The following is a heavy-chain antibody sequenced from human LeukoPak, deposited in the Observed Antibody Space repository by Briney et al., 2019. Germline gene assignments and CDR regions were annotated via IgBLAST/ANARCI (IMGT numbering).Heavy chain of an antibody. D-gene: IGHD4-23*01. J-gene: IGHJ4*02. Sequence: SETLSLTCAVYGGSFSGYYWSWIRQPPGKGLEWIGEINHSGSTNYNPSLKSRVTISVDTSKNQFSLKLSSVAAADTAVYYCARSYSSVTPDGFDYWGQGTLVTVSS. V-gene: IGHV4-34*01. CDR1: GGSFSGYY. CDR2: INHSGST. CDR3: ARSYSSVTPDGFDY.